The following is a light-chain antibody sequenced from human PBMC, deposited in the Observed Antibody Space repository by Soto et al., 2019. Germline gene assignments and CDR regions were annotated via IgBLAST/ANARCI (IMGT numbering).Light chain of an antibody. J-gene: IGKJ1*01. CDR2: DAS. Sequence: EIVLTQSPATLSLSPGERAALSCRASQSVSSSLAWYQQKPGQAPRLLIYDASNRATGIPARFSGSGSGTDFTLTISSLEPEDFAVYYRQQRGNWPKTFGQGTKVDIK. V-gene: IGKV3-11*01. CDR3: QQRGNWPKT. CDR1: QSVSSS.